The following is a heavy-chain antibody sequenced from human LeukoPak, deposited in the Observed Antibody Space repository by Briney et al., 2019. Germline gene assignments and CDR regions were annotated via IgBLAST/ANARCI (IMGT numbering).Heavy chain of an antibody. V-gene: IGHV1-69*06. J-gene: IGHJ3*02. CDR3: ASLEKSFYYGSGSYNSDDAFDI. Sequence: SVKVTCKASGGTFSSYAISWVRQAPGQGLEWMGGIIPIVGTANYAQKFQGRVTITADKSTSTAYMELSSLRSEDTAVYYCASLEKSFYYGSGSYNSDDAFDIWGQGTMVTVSS. CDR2: IIPIVGTA. D-gene: IGHD3-10*01. CDR1: GGTFSSYA.